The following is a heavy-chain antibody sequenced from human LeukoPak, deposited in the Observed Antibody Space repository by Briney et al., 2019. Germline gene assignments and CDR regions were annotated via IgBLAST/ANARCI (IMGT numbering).Heavy chain of an antibody. CDR1: GFTFSGYW. V-gene: IGHV3-74*01. CDR3: AKDVYGDYSGLDY. D-gene: IGHD4-17*01. CDR2: IDNGGSGT. Sequence: GGSLRLSCAASGFTFSGYWMHWVRQVPEKGLVLVSRIDNGGSGTTYADSVKGRFAISRDNSKNTLYLQMNSLRAEDTAVYYCAKDVYGDYSGLDYWGQGTLVTVSS. J-gene: IGHJ4*02.